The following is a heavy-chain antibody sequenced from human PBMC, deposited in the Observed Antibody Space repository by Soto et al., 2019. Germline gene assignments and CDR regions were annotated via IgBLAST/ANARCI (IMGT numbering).Heavy chain of an antibody. CDR2: INWNDDK. D-gene: IGHD3-22*01. CDR3: ARSGQNSGFFYYDY. J-gene: IGHJ4*02. CDR1: GFSLSSTGVG. V-gene: IGHV2-5*01. Sequence: QITLKESGPTLVKVTQTVTLTCTFSGFSLSSTGVGVGWIRQPPGKALEGLALINWNDDKRYNPSLKSRLTITKDTSKNQVVLTMTNMDPADTATYYCARSGQNSGFFYYDYWGQGTLVTVSS.